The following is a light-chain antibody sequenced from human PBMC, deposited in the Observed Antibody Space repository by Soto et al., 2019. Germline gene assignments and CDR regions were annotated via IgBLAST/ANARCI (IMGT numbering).Light chain of an antibody. Sequence: PKSRSPVPACIGKGVTIACRASQSISGWLAWYQQKPGKAPKLLIYKASSLESGVPSRFSGSGSGTEYTLTISSLQPDDVASYDCQQDNSYAFGQGTKVDIK. CDR3: QQDNSYA. CDR1: QSISGW. J-gene: IGKJ1*01. CDR2: KAS. V-gene: IGKV1-5*03.